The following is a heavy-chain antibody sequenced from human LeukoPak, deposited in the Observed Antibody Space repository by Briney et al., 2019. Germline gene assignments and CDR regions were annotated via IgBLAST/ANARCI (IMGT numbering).Heavy chain of an antibody. CDR1: GGTFRSYA. Sequence: GSSVKVSCKASGGTFRSYAISWVRQAPGQELEWMGGIIPIFGTANYAQKFQGRVTITADESTSTAYMELSSLRSEDTAVYYCARDQGYRYGYGDFDYWGQGTLVTVSS. J-gene: IGHJ4*02. D-gene: IGHD5-18*01. V-gene: IGHV1-69*01. CDR3: ARDQGYRYGYGDFDY. CDR2: IIPIFGTA.